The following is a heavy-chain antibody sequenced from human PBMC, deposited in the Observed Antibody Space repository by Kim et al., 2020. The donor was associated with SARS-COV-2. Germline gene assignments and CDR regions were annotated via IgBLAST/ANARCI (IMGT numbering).Heavy chain of an antibody. J-gene: IGHJ5*02. CDR3: AGYETAAADWFDP. CDR2: IYYSGST. V-gene: IGHV4-59*08. D-gene: IGHD6-13*01. Sequence: SETLSLTCTVSGGSISSYYWSWIRQPPGKGLEWIGYIYYSGSTNYNPSLKSRVTISVDTSKNQFSLKLSSVTAADTAVYYCAGYETAAADWFDPWGQGTLVTVS. CDR1: GGSISSYY.